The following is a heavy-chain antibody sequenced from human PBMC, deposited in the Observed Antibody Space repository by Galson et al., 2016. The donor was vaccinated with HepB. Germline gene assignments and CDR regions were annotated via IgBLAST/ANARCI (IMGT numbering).Heavy chain of an antibody. CDR2: IMPEDGYT. D-gene: IGHD1-26*01. Sequence: SVKVSCKASGYRFTTFYVHWVRQAPGQGLEWIGRIMPEDGYTIYAQKFQGRVTLTRDTSTSTDYMDLRSLMSADTGVYYCARDGHKWDFDYWGQGSLVTVSS. J-gene: IGHJ4*02. V-gene: IGHV1-46*01. CDR3: ARDGHKWDFDY. CDR1: GYRFTTFY.